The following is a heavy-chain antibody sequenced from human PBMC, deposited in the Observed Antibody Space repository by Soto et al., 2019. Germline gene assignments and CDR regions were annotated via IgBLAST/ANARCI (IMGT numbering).Heavy chain of an antibody. J-gene: IGHJ2*01. D-gene: IGHD3-9*01. CDR3: ARHFDVDPSLDQYYFDL. Sequence: QVQLQESGPGLVKPSETLSLTCTVSGVSITPYFWSWIRQPVGKAPEWVGHIYASGRTTYNPSLKCRVTMFVSQTQVSLRLTSVTAADTAVYYCARHFDVDPSLDQYYFDLWGRGALVTVSS. CDR2: IYASGRT. V-gene: IGHV4-4*07. CDR1: GVSITPYF.